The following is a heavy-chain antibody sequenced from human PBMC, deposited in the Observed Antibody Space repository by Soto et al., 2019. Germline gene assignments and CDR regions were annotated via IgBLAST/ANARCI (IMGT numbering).Heavy chain of an antibody. CDR3: ARGRPLVTTSMAEGLYGMDV. CDR2: ISYDGSNK. Sequence: ESGGGVVQPGRSLRLSCAASGFTFSSYAMHWVRQAPGKGLEWVAVISYDGSNKYYADSVKGRFTISRDNSKNTLYLQMNSLRAEDTAVYYCARGRPLVTTSMAEGLYGMDVWGQGTTVTVSS. CDR1: GFTFSSYA. J-gene: IGHJ6*02. V-gene: IGHV3-30-3*01. D-gene: IGHD4-4*01.